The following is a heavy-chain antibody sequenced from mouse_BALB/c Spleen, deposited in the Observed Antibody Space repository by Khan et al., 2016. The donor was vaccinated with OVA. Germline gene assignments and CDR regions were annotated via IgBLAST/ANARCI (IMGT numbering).Heavy chain of an antibody. CDR1: GFSLTNYG. V-gene: IGHV2-3*01. D-gene: IGHD2-3*01. J-gene: IGHJ4*01. CDR3: AKWGDGSTYAMDY. Sequence: QVPLKESGPGLVAPSQSLSITCTVSGFSLTNYGVNWVRQPPGKGLEWLGVIWGDGSTNYHSPLITRLSISKDNSKSQAFLTRNSLQTDDTATYYWAKWGDGSTYAMDYWGQGTSVTVSS. CDR2: IWGDGST.